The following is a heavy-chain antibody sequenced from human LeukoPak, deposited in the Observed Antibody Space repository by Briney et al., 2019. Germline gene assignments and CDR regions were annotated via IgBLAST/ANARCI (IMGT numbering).Heavy chain of an antibody. Sequence: QPGGSLRLSCAASGFTFSSYAMSWVRQAPGKGLEWVSAISGSGGSTYYADSVKGRFTISRDNSKNTLYPQMNSPRAEDTAVYYCAILPGYSSGWYEVNYWGQGTLVTVSS. CDR1: GFTFSSYA. V-gene: IGHV3-23*01. CDR3: AILPGYSSGWYEVNY. J-gene: IGHJ4*02. D-gene: IGHD6-13*01. CDR2: ISGSGGST.